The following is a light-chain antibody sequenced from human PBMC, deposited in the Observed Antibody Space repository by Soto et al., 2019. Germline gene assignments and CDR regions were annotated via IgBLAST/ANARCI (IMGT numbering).Light chain of an antibody. CDR1: QSVTVNS. CDR2: GAS. Sequence: EILLTQSPSTLSVSPGEGVTLSFRASQSVTVNSLAWYQQKPGQAPRLLIYGASRRATGIPDRFSGSGSGTDFTLTISRLEPEDVAVYYCQQYDNSVWTFGQGTRLEIK. J-gene: IGKJ5*01. V-gene: IGKV3-20*01. CDR3: QQYDNSVWT.